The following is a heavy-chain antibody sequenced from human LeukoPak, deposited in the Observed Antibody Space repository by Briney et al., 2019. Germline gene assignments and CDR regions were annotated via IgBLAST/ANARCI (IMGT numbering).Heavy chain of an antibody. D-gene: IGHD4/OR15-4a*01. CDR3: ARDRVPGHY. Sequence: GGSLTLSCAASGFTFSSYWMHWLRHAPGRGLVWVSRINSDGSSTIYADSVKGRFTISRDNAKNTLYLQMNSLRAEDTAVYYCARDRVPGHYWGQGTLVTVSS. CDR1: GFTFSSYW. CDR2: INSDGSST. J-gene: IGHJ4*02. V-gene: IGHV3-74*01.